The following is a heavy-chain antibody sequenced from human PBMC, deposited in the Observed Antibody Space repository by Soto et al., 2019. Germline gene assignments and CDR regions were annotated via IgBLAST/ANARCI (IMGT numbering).Heavy chain of an antibody. V-gene: IGHV3-23*01. CDR1: GFTFINYA. J-gene: IGHJ4*02. CDR2: ISGNGANT. CDR3: AKDYGSSRYFFDY. Sequence: GGSLRLSCAASGFTFINYAMTWVRQAPGEGLEWVSTISGNGANTHYADSVKGQFSISRDNSKNTLYIQMNSLRAEDTAVYYCAKDYGSSRYFFDYWGQGALVTVSS. D-gene: IGHD6-19*01.